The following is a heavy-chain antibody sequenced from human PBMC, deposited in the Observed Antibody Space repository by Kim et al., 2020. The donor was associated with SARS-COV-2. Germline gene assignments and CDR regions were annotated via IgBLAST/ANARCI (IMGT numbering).Heavy chain of an antibody. CDR3: AKDLLWGEDGAFDI. V-gene: IGHV3-23*01. J-gene: IGHJ3*02. Sequence: ADSVKGRFTISRDNSKNTLYLQMNSLRAEDTAVYYCAKDLLWGEDGAFDIWGQGTMVTVSS. D-gene: IGHD3-16*01.